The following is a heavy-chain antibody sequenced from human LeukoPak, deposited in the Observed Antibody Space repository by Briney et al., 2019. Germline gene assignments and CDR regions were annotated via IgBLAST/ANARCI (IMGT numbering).Heavy chain of an antibody. CDR3: AKDQRWESPHYLDS. CDR2: ILPDGSQK. Sequence: GGSLRLSCVASDFTFSFYWMTWVRQAPGKGLEWLANILPDGSQKYYVDSVKGRFTISRDNSKNTLYVQMNSLRDEDTAVYYCAKDQRWESPHYLDSWGQGTLVTVSS. CDR1: DFTFSFYW. V-gene: IGHV3-7*03. J-gene: IGHJ4*02. D-gene: IGHD1-26*01.